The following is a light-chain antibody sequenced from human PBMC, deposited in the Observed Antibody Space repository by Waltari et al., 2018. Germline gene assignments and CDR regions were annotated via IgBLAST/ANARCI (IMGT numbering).Light chain of an antibody. Sequence: EIVLTQSPGTLSLSPGEGATLSCRASPSFRTSYLAWYQQKPGQAPRLLIYGASTRATGIPDRFSGSGSGTDFTLAITRLEPEDFAVYYCQQYGSTPYTFGQGTKLEIK. CDR3: QQYGSTPYT. CDR1: PSFRTSY. CDR2: GAS. V-gene: IGKV3-20*01. J-gene: IGKJ2*01.